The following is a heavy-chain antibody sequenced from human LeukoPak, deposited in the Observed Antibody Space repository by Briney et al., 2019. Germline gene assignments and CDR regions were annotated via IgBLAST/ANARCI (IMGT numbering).Heavy chain of an antibody. CDR2: IIPIFGTA. D-gene: IGHD3-9*01. Sequence: GASVKVSCKASGGTFSSYAISWVRQAPGQGLEWMGGIIPIFGTANYAQKFQGRVTITADKSTSTAYMELSSLRSEDTAVYYCARDSPGEGVLRYFDWWDAFDIWGQGTMVTVSS. J-gene: IGHJ3*02. V-gene: IGHV1-69*06. CDR1: GGTFSSYA. CDR3: ARDSPGEGVLRYFDWWDAFDI.